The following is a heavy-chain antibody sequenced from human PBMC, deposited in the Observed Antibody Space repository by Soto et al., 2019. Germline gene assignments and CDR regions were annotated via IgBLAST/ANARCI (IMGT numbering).Heavy chain of an antibody. CDR1: GFTFGGYA. CDR3: TRDVDTAMVSDYYYYGMDV. CDR2: IRSKAYGGTT. D-gene: IGHD5-18*01. J-gene: IGHJ6*02. V-gene: IGHV3-49*03. Sequence: TGGSLRLSCTASGFTFGGYAISWFRQAPGKGLEWVGSIRSKAYGGTTEYAASVKGRFTISRDDSKSIAYLQMNSLKTEDTAVYYCTRDVDTAMVSDYYYYGMDVRGQGTTVTVSS.